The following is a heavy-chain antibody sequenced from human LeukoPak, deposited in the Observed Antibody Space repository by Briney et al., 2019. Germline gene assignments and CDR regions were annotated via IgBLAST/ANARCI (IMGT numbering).Heavy chain of an antibody. J-gene: IGHJ4*02. CDR1: GYTFTAHY. Sequence: ASVKVSCKTSGYTFTAHYLHWVRQAPGQGLEWMGYIDPNINGATYAQKFQGRVTLTRDTSISTVYMELSSLTSDDTAIYYCARESGSFDYWGQGTLVAVYS. CDR3: ARESGSFDY. CDR2: IDPNINGA. D-gene: IGHD1-26*01. V-gene: IGHV1-2*02.